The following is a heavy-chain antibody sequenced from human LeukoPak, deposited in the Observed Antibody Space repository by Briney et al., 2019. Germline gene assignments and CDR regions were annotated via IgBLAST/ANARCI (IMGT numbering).Heavy chain of an antibody. CDR1: GGPIRGSQYF. CDR2: IYYGGST. CDR3: ARLYNGRCSP. Sequence: SETLSLTCSVSGGPIRGSQYFWGWIRQPPETGLEWIGNIYYGGSTTYNPSLRNRVTISVDTSKNQFSLNLTSVTAADTALYYCARLYNGRCSPWGQGILVTVSS. D-gene: IGHD5-24*01. J-gene: IGHJ5*02. V-gene: IGHV4-39*01.